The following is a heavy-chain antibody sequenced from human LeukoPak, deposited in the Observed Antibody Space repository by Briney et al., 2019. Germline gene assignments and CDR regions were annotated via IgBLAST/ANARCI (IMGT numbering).Heavy chain of an antibody. Sequence: PRGSLRLSCAASGFTFSSYGMHWVRQAPGKGLEWVALIWYDGSSKHYADSVRGRFNISRDKSKNTLYLQMNSLSAEDTAVYYCARDLELSHWGQGTLVTVSS. D-gene: IGHD3-16*02. J-gene: IGHJ4*02. V-gene: IGHV3-33*01. CDR2: IWYDGSSK. CDR1: GFTFSSYG. CDR3: ARDLELSH.